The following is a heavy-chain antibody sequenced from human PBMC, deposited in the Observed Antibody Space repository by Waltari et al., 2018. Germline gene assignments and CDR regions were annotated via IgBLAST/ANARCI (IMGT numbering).Heavy chain of an antibody. V-gene: IGHV1-69*13. J-gene: IGHJ3*02. CDR2: IIPIFGTA. CDR3: APTYYYGSGSYYNYAFDI. Sequence: QVQLVQSGAEVKKPGSSVKVSCKASGGTFSSYAISWVRQAPGQGLEWMGGIIPIFGTANYALKFQGRVTITADESTSTAYMELSSLRSEDTAVYYCAPTYYYGSGSYYNYAFDIWGQGTMVTVSS. CDR1: GGTFSSYA. D-gene: IGHD3-10*01.